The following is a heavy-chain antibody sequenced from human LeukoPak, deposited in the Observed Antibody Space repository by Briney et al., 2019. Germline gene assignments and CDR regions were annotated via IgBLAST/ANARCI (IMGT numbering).Heavy chain of an antibody. V-gene: IGHV3-11*04. CDR2: INSKGDNI. Sequence: GGSLRLSCVGSGFTFSDYSMSWIRQVPGKEPEWLSYINSKGDNILYRDSVKGRFTISRDNAENSLYLQINSLKAEDTAVYYCATSRVFDYWGQGALVIVSS. CDR1: GFTFSDYS. CDR3: ATSRVFDY. J-gene: IGHJ4*02.